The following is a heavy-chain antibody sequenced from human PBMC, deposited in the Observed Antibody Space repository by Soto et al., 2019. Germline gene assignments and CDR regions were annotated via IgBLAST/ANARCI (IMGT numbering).Heavy chain of an antibody. V-gene: IGHV3-23*01. D-gene: IGHD1-26*01. CDR3: AKYVGARSLDY. Sequence: GGSLRLSCAASGFTFSSYAMIWVRQAPGKGLEWVSAISGSGGSTYYADSVKGRFTISRDNPKNTLYLQMNSLRAEDTAVYYCAKYVGARSLDYWGQGTLVTVSS. CDR1: GFTFSSYA. J-gene: IGHJ4*02. CDR2: ISGSGGST.